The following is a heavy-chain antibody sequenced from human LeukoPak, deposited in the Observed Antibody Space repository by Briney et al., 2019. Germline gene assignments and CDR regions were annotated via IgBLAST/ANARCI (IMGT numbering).Heavy chain of an antibody. CDR3: ARAGYCSSTSCPGDYYYYGMDV. Sequence: PGGSLRLSCAASGFTVSSNYMSWVRQAPGKGLEWVSVIYSGGSTYYADSVKSRFTISRDNSKNTLYLQMNSLRAEDTAVYYCARAGYCSSTSCPGDYYYYGMDVWGQGTTVTVSS. CDR2: IYSGGST. CDR1: GFTVSSNY. D-gene: IGHD2-2*01. V-gene: IGHV3-53*01. J-gene: IGHJ6*02.